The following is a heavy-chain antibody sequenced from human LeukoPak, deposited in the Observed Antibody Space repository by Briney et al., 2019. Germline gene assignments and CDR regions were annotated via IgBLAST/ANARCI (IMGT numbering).Heavy chain of an antibody. V-gene: IGHV3-53*01. D-gene: IGHD6-13*01. CDR3: ARIVMYSCSWYFGY. CDR2: LYTGGTT. J-gene: IGHJ4*02. Sequence: GGSLRLSCAVSGFNVSSDYMTWVRQAPGKGLQWVSVLYTGGTTYYANSVKGRFTISRDNAKNSLYLQMNSLRAEDTAVYYCARIVMYSCSWYFGYWGQGTLVTVSS. CDR1: GFNVSSDY.